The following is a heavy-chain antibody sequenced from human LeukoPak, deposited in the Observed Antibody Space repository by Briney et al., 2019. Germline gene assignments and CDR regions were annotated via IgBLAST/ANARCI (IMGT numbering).Heavy chain of an antibody. V-gene: IGHV3-21*01. J-gene: IGHJ4*02. CDR3: ARDLGSSTTMIVIWSEGGFDY. CDR1: GFTFSSYA. CDR2: ISSSSSYI. D-gene: IGHD3-22*01. Sequence: GGSLRLSCAASGFTFSSYAMSWVRQAPGKGLEWVSSISSSSSYIYYADSVKGRFTISRDNAKNSLYLQMNSLRAEDTAVYYCARDLGSSTTMIVIWSEGGFDYWGQGTLVTASS.